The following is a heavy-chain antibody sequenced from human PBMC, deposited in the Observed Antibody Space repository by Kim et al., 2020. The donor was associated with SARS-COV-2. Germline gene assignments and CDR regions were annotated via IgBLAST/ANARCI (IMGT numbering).Heavy chain of an antibody. J-gene: IGHJ4*02. D-gene: IGHD2-2*01. V-gene: IGHV3-30*01. CDR3: AREGKYCSSTSCPGVDS. Sequence: VKCRFTISRDNSKNTLYLQMNSLRAEDTAVYYCAREGKYCSSTSCPGVDSWGQGTLVTVSS.